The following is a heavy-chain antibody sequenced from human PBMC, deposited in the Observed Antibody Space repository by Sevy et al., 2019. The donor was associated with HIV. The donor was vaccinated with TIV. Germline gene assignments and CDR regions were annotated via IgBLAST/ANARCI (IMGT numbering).Heavy chain of an antibody. Sequence: GGSLRLSCAASGFTFSDYYMSWIRQAPGKGLEWVSYISSSGSTIYYADSVKGRFTISRDNAKNSRYLQMNSLRAEDTAVYYCARVGKSDYYDSSGGWFDPWGQGTLVTVSS. CDR2: ISSSGSTI. CDR3: ARVGKSDYYDSSGGWFDP. V-gene: IGHV3-11*01. D-gene: IGHD3-22*01. J-gene: IGHJ5*02. CDR1: GFTFSDYY.